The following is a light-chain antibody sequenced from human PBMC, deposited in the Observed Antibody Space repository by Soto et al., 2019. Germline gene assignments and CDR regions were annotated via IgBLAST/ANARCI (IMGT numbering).Light chain of an antibody. V-gene: IGKV3D-15*03. J-gene: IGKJ5*01. Sequence: LYWSPGERATLSCRASQSVSISWIAWYRHKPGQAPRLRIYSASSRATGIPDRVSVSGSGTEFTLTISILKSEDFAFYVYHQYKNWSPPTFGQGTRLE. CDR2: SAS. CDR1: QSVSIS. CDR3: HQYKNWSPPT.